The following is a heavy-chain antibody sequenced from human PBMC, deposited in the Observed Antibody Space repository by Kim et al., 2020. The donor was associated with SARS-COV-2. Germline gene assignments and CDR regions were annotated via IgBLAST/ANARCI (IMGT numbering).Heavy chain of an antibody. CDR3: ARAGYDILTGYYYYGMDV. D-gene: IGHD3-9*01. V-gene: IGHV3-30*04. J-gene: IGHJ6*02. CDR2: ISYDGSNK. Sequence: GGSLRLSCAASGFTFSSYAMHWVRQAPGKGLEWVAVISYDGSNKYYADSVKGRFTISRDNSKNTLYLQMNSLRAEDTAVYYCARAGYDILTGYYYYGMDVWGQGTTVTVSS. CDR1: GFTFSSYA.